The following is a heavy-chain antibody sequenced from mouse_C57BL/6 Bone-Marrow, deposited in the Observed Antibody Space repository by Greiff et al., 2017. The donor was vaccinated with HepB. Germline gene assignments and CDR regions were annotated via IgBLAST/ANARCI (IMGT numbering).Heavy chain of an antibody. Sequence: QVQLKESGPGLVAPSQSLSITCTVSGFSLTSYGVHWVRQPPGKGLEWLVVIWSDGSTTYNSALKSRLSISKDNSKSQVFLKMNSLQTDDTAMYYCARHGNYSNYGYFDYWGQGTTLTVSS. J-gene: IGHJ2*01. CDR2: IWSDGST. CDR3: ARHGNYSNYGYFDY. D-gene: IGHD2-5*01. V-gene: IGHV2-6-1*01. CDR1: GFSLTSYG.